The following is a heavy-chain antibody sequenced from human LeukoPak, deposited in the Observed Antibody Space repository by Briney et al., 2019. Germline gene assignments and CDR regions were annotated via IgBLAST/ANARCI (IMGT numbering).Heavy chain of an antibody. J-gene: IGHJ4*02. CDR3: AKKMSITAASQVDY. V-gene: IGHV3-53*01. D-gene: IGHD1-20*01. CDR2: ICSGGST. Sequence: GGSLRLSCAASGFTVSSNYMSWVRQAPGKGLEWVSVICSGGSTYYADSVKGRFTISRDNSKNTLYLQMNSLRAEDTAVYYCAKKMSITAASQVDYWGQGTLVTVSS. CDR1: GFTVSSNY.